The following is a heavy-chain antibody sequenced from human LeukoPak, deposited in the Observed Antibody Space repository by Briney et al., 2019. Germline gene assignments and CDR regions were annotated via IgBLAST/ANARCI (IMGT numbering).Heavy chain of an antibody. Sequence: GASVKVSCKASGGTFSSYAISWVRQAPGQGLEWMGRIIPILGIANYAQKFQGRVTITADKSTNTAYMELSSLRSEDTAVYYCARVGLGDAFDIWGQGTMVTVSS. V-gene: IGHV1-69*04. CDR2: IIPILGIA. CDR1: GGTFSSYA. J-gene: IGHJ3*02. D-gene: IGHD3-16*01. CDR3: ARVGLGDAFDI.